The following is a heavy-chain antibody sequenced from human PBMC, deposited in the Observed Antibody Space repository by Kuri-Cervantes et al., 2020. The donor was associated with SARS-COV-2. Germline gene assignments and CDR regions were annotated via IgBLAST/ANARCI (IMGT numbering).Heavy chain of an antibody. J-gene: IGHJ5*02. CDR2: IYSGGSI. D-gene: IGHD3-22*01. V-gene: IGHV3-53*01. Sequence: LSLTCAASGFTVTTEYMTWVRQAPGKGLEWVSIIYSGGSIYYADSVKGRFTISRDNPKNTLSLQMNSLRAGDTAVYFCARIYYGVVGPWGQGTLVTVSS. CDR1: GFTVTTEY. CDR3: ARIYYGVVGP.